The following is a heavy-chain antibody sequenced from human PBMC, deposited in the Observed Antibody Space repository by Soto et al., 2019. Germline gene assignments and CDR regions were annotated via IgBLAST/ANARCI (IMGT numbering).Heavy chain of an antibody. CDR1: GYNFNRYW. CDR2: IYPGDSDT. V-gene: IGHV5-51*01. CDR3: ASPLVVPASNPRGRRADAFDI. Sequence: GESLKISCKGSGYNFNRYWIGWVRQMPGKGLEWMGVIYPGDSDTRYSPSLQGQVTNSADKSSSAAYLQMNSLRAEDTAVYYCASPLVVPASNPRGRRADAFDIWGQGTMVTVSS. J-gene: IGHJ3*02. D-gene: IGHD2-2*01.